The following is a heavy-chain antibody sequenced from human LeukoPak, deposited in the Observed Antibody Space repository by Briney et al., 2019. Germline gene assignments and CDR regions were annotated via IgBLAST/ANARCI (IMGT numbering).Heavy chain of an antibody. CDR1: GGSISNYY. J-gene: IGHJ4*02. CDR3: ARGSGAARPNFDY. CDR2: ISYSGST. Sequence: PSETLSLTCTVSGGSISNYYWSWIRQPPGKGLEWIGYISYSGSTSYNPSLESRVTISVDTSKNQFSLNLSSVTAADTAVYYCARGSGAARPNFDYWGQGTLVTVSS. D-gene: IGHD6-6*01. V-gene: IGHV4-59*01.